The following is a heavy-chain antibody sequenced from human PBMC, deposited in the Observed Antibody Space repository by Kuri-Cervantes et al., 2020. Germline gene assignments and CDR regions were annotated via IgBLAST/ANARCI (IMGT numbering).Heavy chain of an antibody. CDR1: GFTFSSYS. CDR3: ARDGDGY. V-gene: IGHV3-48*01. J-gene: IGHJ4*02. Sequence: ETLSLTCAASGFTFSSYSMNWVRQAPGKGLEWVSYISSSSSTIYYADSVKGRFTISRDNAKNSLYLQMNSLRAEDTAVYYCARDGDGYWGQGTLVTVSS. CDR2: ISSSSSTI. D-gene: IGHD2-21*02.